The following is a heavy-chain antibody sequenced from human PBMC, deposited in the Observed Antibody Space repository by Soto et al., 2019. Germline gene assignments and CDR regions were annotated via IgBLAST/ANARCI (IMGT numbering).Heavy chain of an antibody. Sequence: QVQLQESGPGLVKPSETLSLTCTVSGGSISSWYWSWIRQPPGKGLEWIGYIYYSGSTNYNPSLKSRVTISVDTSKNQFSLKPSSVTAADTAVYYCARVYGRGAFDIWGQGTMVTVSS. D-gene: IGHD2-2*02. CDR1: GGSISSWY. CDR2: IYYSGST. J-gene: IGHJ3*02. V-gene: IGHV4-59*01. CDR3: ARVYGRGAFDI.